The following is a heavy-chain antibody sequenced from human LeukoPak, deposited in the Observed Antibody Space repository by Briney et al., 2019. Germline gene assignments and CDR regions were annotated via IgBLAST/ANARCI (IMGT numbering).Heavy chain of an antibody. J-gene: IGHJ3*02. Sequence: ASVKVSSKASGYTFTGYYMHWVRQAPGQGLEWMGWINPNSGGTNYAQKFQGWVTMTRDTSISTAYMELSRLRSDDTAVYYCARRPDCSSTSCSGGFDIWGQGTMVTVSS. D-gene: IGHD2-2*01. CDR3: ARRPDCSSTSCSGGFDI. CDR1: GYTFTGYY. CDR2: INPNSGGT. V-gene: IGHV1-2*04.